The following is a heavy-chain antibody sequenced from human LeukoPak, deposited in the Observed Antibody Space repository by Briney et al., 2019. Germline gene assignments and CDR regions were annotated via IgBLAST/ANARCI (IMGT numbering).Heavy chain of an antibody. CDR3: ARARTYYDILTGYVPGRDAFDI. Sequence: AASVKVSCKASGYTFTSYYMHWVRQAPGQGLEWMGGIIPIFGTANYAQKFQGRVTITADESTSTAYMELSSLRSEDTAVYYCARARTYYDILTGYVPGRDAFDIWGQGTMVTVSS. V-gene: IGHV1-69*13. CDR2: IIPIFGTA. J-gene: IGHJ3*02. CDR1: GYTFTSYY. D-gene: IGHD3-9*01.